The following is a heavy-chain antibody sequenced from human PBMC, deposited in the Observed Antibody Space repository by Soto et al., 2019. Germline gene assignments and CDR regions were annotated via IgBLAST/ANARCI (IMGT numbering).Heavy chain of an antibody. CDR2: INHSGST. Sequence: SETLSLTCAVYGGSFSGYYWSWIRQPPGKGLEWIGKINHSGSTNYNPSLKSRVTISVDTSKNQFSLKLSSVTAADTAVYYCARITGEGSGSSPYFDYWGQGTLVTVSS. V-gene: IGHV4-34*01. CDR1: GGSFSGYY. J-gene: IGHJ4*02. D-gene: IGHD3-10*01. CDR3: ARITGEGSGSSPYFDY.